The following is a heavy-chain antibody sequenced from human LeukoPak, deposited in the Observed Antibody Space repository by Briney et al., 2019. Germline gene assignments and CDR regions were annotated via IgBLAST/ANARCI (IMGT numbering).Heavy chain of an antibody. Sequence: GGSLRLSCAASGFTVSSNYMSWVRQAPGKGLEWVSSISASGGSTYHAGSVKGRFTISRDNSTNTLHLQMNSLRADDTALYYCAKGALAAAGSGFDYWGQGTLVTVSS. CDR1: GFTVSSNY. V-gene: IGHV3-23*01. J-gene: IGHJ4*02. D-gene: IGHD6-13*01. CDR3: AKGALAAAGSGFDY. CDR2: ISASGGST.